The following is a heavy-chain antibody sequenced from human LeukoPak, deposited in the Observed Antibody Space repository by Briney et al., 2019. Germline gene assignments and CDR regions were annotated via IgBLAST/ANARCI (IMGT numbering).Heavy chain of an antibody. CDR3: ARGGIVVVPAAMAYFQH. CDR1: GYTFTSYY. V-gene: IGHV1-46*03. J-gene: IGHJ1*01. D-gene: IGHD2-2*01. CDR2: INPSGGST. Sequence: GASVKVSCKASGYTFTSYYMHWVRQAPGQGLEWMGIINPSGGSTSYAQMFQGRVTMTRDTSTSTVYMELSSLRSEDTAVYYCARGGIVVVPAAMAYFQHWGQGTLVTVSS.